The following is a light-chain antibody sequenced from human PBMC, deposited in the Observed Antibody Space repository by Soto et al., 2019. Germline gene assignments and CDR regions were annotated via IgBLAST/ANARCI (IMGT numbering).Light chain of an antibody. Sequence: YELTQPPSVSVAPGKTARITCGGNNIGSKSVHWYQQKPGQAPVMVIYYDSDRPSGIPERFSGSNSGNTATLTISRVEAGDEADYYCQVWDSSSDHPVFGGGTKLTVL. CDR3: QVWDSSSDHPV. J-gene: IGLJ2*01. CDR2: YDS. CDR1: NIGSKS. V-gene: IGLV3-21*04.